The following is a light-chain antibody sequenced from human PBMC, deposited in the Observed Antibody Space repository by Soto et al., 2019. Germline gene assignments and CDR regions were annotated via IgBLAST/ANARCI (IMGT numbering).Light chain of an antibody. CDR2: KAS. CDR1: QTISSW. V-gene: IGKV1-5*03. J-gene: IGKJ1*01. Sequence: DIQMTQSPSTLSGSVGDRFTITCRASQTISSWLAWYQQKPGKAPKLLIYKASTLKSGVPSRFSGSGSGTEFTLTISSLQPDDFATYYCQQYNSLWTFGQGTKVDIK. CDR3: QQYNSLWT.